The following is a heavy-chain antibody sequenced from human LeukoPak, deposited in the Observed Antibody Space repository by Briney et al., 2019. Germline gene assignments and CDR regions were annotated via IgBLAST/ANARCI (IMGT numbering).Heavy chain of an antibody. CDR2: MYPNSGNT. Sequence: ASVKVSCKASGYTFTSYDINWVRQATGQGLEWMGWMYPNSGNTGYAQKFQGRVTMTRNTSISTAYMELSSLRSEDTAVYYCARAVHLYSSGWYYYYGMDVWGQGTTVTVSS. V-gene: IGHV1-8*01. CDR3: ARAVHLYSSGWYYYYGMDV. J-gene: IGHJ6*02. D-gene: IGHD6-19*01. CDR1: GYTFTSYD.